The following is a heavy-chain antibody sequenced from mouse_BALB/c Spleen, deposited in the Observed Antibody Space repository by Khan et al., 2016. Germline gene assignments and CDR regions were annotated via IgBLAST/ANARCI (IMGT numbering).Heavy chain of an antibody. CDR3: ARGTPFAN. Sequence: QVQLKQSGAELVRPGSSVKISCKASGFAISSYWMNWVKQRPGQGLEWIGQIYPGDGDTNYNGKFKGKATLTADKSSSTAYMQLSSLTSEDSAVYFCARGTPFANWGQGTLVTVSA. CDR1: GFAISSYW. V-gene: IGHV1-80*01. J-gene: IGHJ3*01. D-gene: IGHD2-14*01. CDR2: IYPGDGDT.